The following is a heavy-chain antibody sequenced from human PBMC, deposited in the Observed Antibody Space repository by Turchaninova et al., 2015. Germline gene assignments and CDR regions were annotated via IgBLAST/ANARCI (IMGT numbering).Heavy chain of an antibody. J-gene: IGHJ3*01. V-gene: IGHV3-30*18. Sequence: QGQLVGSGGGVVQPGRSLRPSCAASGFTFSTYGMPWVRQAPGKGVEWVAVISHDGNGGYYADSVKGRFTISRDNSKNTLFLQMNSLRAEDTAMYYCVKEDNWGSFGAFGVWGQGTTVTVSS. CDR2: ISHDGNGG. D-gene: IGHD7-27*01. CDR1: GFTFSTYG. CDR3: VKEDNWGSFGAFGV.